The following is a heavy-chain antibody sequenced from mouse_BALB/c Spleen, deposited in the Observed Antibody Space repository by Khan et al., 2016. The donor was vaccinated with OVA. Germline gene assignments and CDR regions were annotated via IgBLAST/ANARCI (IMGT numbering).Heavy chain of an antibody. CDR3: AREASSWDFSFPY. D-gene: IGHD4-1*01. J-gene: IGHJ3*01. V-gene: IGHV1S136*01. CDR2: INPDNAGT. Sequence: VQLQQSGPELVEPGASVKMSCKASGYTFTNYVIHWVKQKPGQGLEWIGYINPDNAGTRYNEKFKDKATLTSDISSTSAYLELLSLTSEDSAVYCCAREASSWDFSFPYWGQGTLVTVSA. CDR1: GYTFTNYV.